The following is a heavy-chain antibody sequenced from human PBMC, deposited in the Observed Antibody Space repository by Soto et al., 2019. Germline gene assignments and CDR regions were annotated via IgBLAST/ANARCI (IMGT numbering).Heavy chain of an antibody. D-gene: IGHD5-18*01. J-gene: IGHJ5*02. CDR1: GYTFTSYG. V-gene: IGHV1-18*01. CDR3: ARGRGTAMAYNWFDP. Sequence: ASVKVSCKASGYTFTSYGISWVRQAPGQGLEWMGWISAYNGNTNYAQKLQGRVTMTTDTSTSTAYMELRSLRSDDTAVYYCARGRGTAMAYNWFDPWGQGTLVTVSS. CDR2: ISAYNGNT.